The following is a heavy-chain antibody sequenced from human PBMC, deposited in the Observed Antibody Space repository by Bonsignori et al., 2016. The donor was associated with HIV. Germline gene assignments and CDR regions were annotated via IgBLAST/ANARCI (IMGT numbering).Heavy chain of an antibody. Sequence: WVRQAPGQGLEWMGWISAYNGNTNYAQKLQGRVTMTTDTSTSTAYMELRSLRSDDTAVYYCARGQVHCSGGSCYNYYYYMDVWGKGTTVTVSS. V-gene: IGHV1-18*01. CDR3: ARGQVHCSGGSCYNYYYYMDV. D-gene: IGHD2-15*01. J-gene: IGHJ6*03. CDR2: ISAYNGNT.